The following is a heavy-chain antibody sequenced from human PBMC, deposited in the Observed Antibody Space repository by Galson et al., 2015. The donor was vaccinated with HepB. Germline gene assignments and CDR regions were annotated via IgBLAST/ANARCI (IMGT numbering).Heavy chain of an antibody. D-gene: IGHD3-16*01. CDR2: IYYSGST. J-gene: IGHJ4*02. V-gene: IGHV4-30-4*01. CDR3: ARTESGGSVAGNFDH. CDR1: GGATNSGGDY. Sequence: TLSLTCTVSGGATNSGGDYWSWIRQPPGKGLAWIGYIYYSGSTYNNPSLKSRVTISVDTSKNQFSLELSSVTAADTAVYYCARTESGGSVAGNFDHWGQGTLVTVSS.